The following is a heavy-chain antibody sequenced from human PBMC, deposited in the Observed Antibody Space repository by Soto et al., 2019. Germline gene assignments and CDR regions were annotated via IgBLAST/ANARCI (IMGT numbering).Heavy chain of an antibody. V-gene: IGHV3-64*01. D-gene: IGHD6-13*01. CDR2: ISSNGGST. CDR3: ARDPFSRYSSSWSTFDY. Sequence: HWGSPRICCTACGVTVCSYAMDGVRQEPGKGLEYVSAISSNGGSTYYANSVKGRFTISRDNSKNTLYLQMGSLRAEDMAVYYCARDPFSRYSSSWSTFDYWGQGTLLTVSS. CDR1: GVTVCSYA. J-gene: IGHJ4*02.